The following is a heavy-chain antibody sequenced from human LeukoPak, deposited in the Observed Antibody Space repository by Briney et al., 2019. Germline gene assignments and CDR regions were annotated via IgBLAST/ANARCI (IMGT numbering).Heavy chain of an antibody. J-gene: IGHJ4*02. CDR3: AKPVYCGGDCYTYYFGY. V-gene: IGHV3-23*01. CDR2: ISGSGGST. D-gene: IGHD2-21*02. Sequence: GGSLRLSCAASGFTFSSYATSWVRQAPGKGLEWVSAISGSGGSTYYADSVKGRFTISRDNSKNTLYLQMNSLRAEDTAVYYCAKPVYCGGDCYTYYFGYWGQGTLVTVSS. CDR1: GFTFSSYA.